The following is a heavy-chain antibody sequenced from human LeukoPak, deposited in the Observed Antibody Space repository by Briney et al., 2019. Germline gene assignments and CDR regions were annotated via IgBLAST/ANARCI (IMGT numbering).Heavy chain of an antibody. CDR2: ISGSGDST. J-gene: IGHJ4*02. CDR3: AKDPSGWYPGY. CDR1: GFSFGSYG. D-gene: IGHD6-19*01. V-gene: IGHV3-23*01. Sequence: GGSLRLSCAASGFSFGSYGMSWVRQAPGKGLEYISGISGSGDSTYYADSVKGRFTTSRDNYKHTLSLQMNSLRAEDTAVYFCAKDPSGWYPGYWGQGTLVTVSS.